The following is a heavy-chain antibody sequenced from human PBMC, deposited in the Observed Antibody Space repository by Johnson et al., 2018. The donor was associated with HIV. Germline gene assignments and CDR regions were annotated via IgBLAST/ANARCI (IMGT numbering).Heavy chain of an antibody. CDR2: IHSGGRT. J-gene: IGHJ3*02. CDR3: ASVWSDTWAFDI. Sequence: EWVSVIHSGGRTNYADSVTGRFTISRDNSRNTLYLQMNSLRAEDTAVYYCASVWSDTWAFDIWGQGTMVTVSS. D-gene: IGHD3-3*01. V-gene: IGHV3-53*01.